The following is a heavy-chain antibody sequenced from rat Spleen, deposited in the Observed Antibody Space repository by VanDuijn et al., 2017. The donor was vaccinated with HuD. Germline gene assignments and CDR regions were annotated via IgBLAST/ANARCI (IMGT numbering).Heavy chain of an antibody. CDR3: ARGGYTTDN. V-gene: IGHV2S12*01. Sequence: QVQLKESGPGLVQPSQTLSLTCTVSGFSLTSYHVSWVRQPPGKGLEWIGAISSGGGAYYTSALKSRLSISRNTSKSQVFLKMNSLQTEDTAMYFCARGGYTTDNWGQGVMVTVSS. CDR2: ISSGGGA. D-gene: IGHD1-11*01. CDR1: GFSLTSYH. J-gene: IGHJ2*01.